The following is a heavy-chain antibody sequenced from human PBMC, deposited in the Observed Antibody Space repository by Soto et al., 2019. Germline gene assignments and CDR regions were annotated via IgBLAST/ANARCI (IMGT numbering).Heavy chain of an antibody. D-gene: IGHD4-17*01. J-gene: IGHJ4*02. CDR1: GGSISSYY. Sequence: QVQLQESGPGLVKPSETLSLTCTVSGGSISSYYWSWIRQPPGKGLGWIGYIYCRGSTNYNPYLKSRVTISVDTSKNQFPLKLSSVTAADTAVYYCASFGDDGADYVGRLYYFDYWGQVTLVTVSS. CDR3: ASFGDDGADYVGRLYYFDY. CDR2: IYCRGST. V-gene: IGHV4-59*01.